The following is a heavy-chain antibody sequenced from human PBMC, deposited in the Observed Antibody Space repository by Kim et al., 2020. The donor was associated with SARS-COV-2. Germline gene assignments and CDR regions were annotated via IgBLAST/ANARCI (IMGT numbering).Heavy chain of an antibody. J-gene: IGHJ3*02. CDR1: GFTFSDYY. D-gene: IGHD2-2*01. V-gene: IGHV3-11*01. CDR3: ARVVVPAAIVPLDAFDI. CDR2: ISSSGSTI. Sequence: GGSLRLSCAASGFTFSDYYMSWIRQAPGKGLEWVSYISSSGSTIYYADSVKGRFTISRDNAKNSLYLQMNSLRAEDTAVYYCARVVVPAAIVPLDAFDIWGQGTMVTVSS.